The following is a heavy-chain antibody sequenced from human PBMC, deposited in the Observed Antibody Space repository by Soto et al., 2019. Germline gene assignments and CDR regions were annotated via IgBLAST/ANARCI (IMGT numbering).Heavy chain of an antibody. Sequence: GGSLRLSCAASGFSFSDYSMNWVRQAPGRGLEWVSSIKSRSSYTYYEDSVKGRFTISRDNAENSLFLQMSSLRAEDTAVYYCTRSPYYDSSAYYWSYXWGQGTMVTVS. CDR3: TRSPYYDSSAYYWSYX. CDR1: GFSFSDYS. J-gene: IGHJ3*02. D-gene: IGHD3-22*01. V-gene: IGHV3-21*01. CDR2: IKSRSSYT.